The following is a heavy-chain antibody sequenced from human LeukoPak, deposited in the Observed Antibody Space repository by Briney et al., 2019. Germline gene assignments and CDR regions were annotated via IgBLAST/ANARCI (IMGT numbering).Heavy chain of an antibody. J-gene: IGHJ4*02. D-gene: IGHD4-11*01. CDR1: RFTVSSNY. Sequence: GGSLRLSCAASRFTVSSNYMSWVRQAPGKGLEWVSVIYSGGSTYYADSVKGRFTISRDNSKNTLYLQMNSLRAEDTAVYYCARGREVDYKLFDYWGQGTLVTVSS. CDR2: IYSGGST. CDR3: ARGREVDYKLFDY. V-gene: IGHV3-53*01.